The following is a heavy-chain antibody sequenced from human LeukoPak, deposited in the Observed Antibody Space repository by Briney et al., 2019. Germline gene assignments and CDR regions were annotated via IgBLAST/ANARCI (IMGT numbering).Heavy chain of an antibody. CDR2: INPSGGST. D-gene: IGHD6-13*01. Sequence: GASVKVSRTASGYTFTSYYMHWVRQAPGQGLEWMGIINPSGGSTSYAQKFQGRVTMTRDTSTSTVYMELSSLRSEDTAVYYCASGIAAAGVRPGSWGQGTLVTVSS. CDR3: ASGIAAAGVRPGS. V-gene: IGHV1-46*01. CDR1: GYTFTSYY. J-gene: IGHJ5*02.